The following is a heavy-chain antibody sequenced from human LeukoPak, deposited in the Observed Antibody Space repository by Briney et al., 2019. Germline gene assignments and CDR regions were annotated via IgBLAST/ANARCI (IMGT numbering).Heavy chain of an antibody. CDR3: ASGRQLGY. J-gene: IGHJ4*02. Sequence: GGSLRLSCAASGFTFSNYWMSWVRQAPGKGLEWVANIKEDGSEKYYVDSVKGRFTISRDTARNSLYLQMNSLRAEDTAVYYCASGRQLGYWGQRTLVTVSS. V-gene: IGHV3-7*01. CDR1: GFTFSNYW. CDR2: IKEDGSEK. D-gene: IGHD6-13*01.